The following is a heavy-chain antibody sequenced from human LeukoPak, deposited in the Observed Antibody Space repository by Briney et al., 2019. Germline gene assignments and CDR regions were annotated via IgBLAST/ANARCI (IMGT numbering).Heavy chain of an antibody. V-gene: IGHV3-23*01. J-gene: IGHJ4*02. CDR1: GFTSIAYA. D-gene: IGHD2-15*01. CDR2: ISGSGGST. CDR3: AKDRHCSGGSCYSAELDY. Sequence: GGSLRLSCVGSGFTSIAYALTWARQAPGKGLEWVSAISGSGGSTYYADSVKGRFTISRDNSKNTLYLQMNSLRAEDTAVYYCAKDRHCSGGSCYSAELDYWGQGTLVTVSS.